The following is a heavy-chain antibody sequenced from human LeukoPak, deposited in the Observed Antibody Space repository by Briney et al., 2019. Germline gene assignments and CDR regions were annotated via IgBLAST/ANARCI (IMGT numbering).Heavy chain of an antibody. CDR1: GGSISSGSYY. CDR2: IYTSGST. J-gene: IGHJ3*02. CDR3: ARGLYYYDSSGYSAFDI. V-gene: IGHV4-61*02. Sequence: PSQTLSLTCTVSGGSISSGSYYWSWIRQPAGKGLEWIGRIYTSGSTNYNPSLKSRVTISVDTSKNQFSLKLSSVTAADTAVYYCARGLYYYDSSGYSAFDIWGRGTMVTVSS. D-gene: IGHD3-22*01.